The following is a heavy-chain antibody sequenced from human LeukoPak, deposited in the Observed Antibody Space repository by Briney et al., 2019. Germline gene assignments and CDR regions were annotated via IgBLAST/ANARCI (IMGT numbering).Heavy chain of an antibody. CDR3: VRGYGGNTFDY. D-gene: IGHD4/OR15-4a*01. CDR1: GFTFSSYL. J-gene: IGHJ4*02. CDR2: INSDGSST. Sequence: PGGSLRLSCAASGFTFSSYLMHWVRQAPGKGLVWVSRINSDGSSTIYADAVKGRYTISRDNAKNTLYLQMNSLRAEDTAVYYCVRGYGGNTFDYWGQGTLVTVSS. V-gene: IGHV3-74*01.